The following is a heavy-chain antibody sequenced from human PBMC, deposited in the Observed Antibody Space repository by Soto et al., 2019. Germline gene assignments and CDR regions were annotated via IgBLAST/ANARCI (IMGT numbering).Heavy chain of an antibody. CDR2: INHSGST. CDR1: GGSFSGYY. J-gene: IGHJ3*02. D-gene: IGHD2-21*02. V-gene: IGHV4-34*01. Sequence: SETLSLTCAVYGGSFSGYYWSWIRQPPGKGLEWIGEINHSGSTNYNPSLKSRVTISVDTSKNQFSLKLSSVTAADTAVYYCARAGVVVTAIYDAFDIWGQGTMVTVSS. CDR3: ARAGVVVTAIYDAFDI.